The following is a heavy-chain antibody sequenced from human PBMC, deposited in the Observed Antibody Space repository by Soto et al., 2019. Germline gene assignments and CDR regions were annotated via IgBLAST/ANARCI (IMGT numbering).Heavy chain of an antibody. Sequence: GGSLRLSCAASGFTFSIYAMSWFRQAPGKGLEWVSAISGSGGSTYYADSVKGRFTISRDNSKNTLYLQMNSLRAEDTAVYYCAKDYEDIVLMVYATKPGAFDIWGQGTMVTGSS. CDR3: AKDYEDIVLMVYATKPGAFDI. CDR2: ISGSGGST. V-gene: IGHV3-23*01. CDR1: GFTFSIYA. J-gene: IGHJ3*02. D-gene: IGHD2-8*01.